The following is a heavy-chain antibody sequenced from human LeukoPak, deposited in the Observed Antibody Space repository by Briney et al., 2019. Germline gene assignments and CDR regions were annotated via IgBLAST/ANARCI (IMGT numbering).Heavy chain of an antibody. Sequence: GGSLRLSCAASGFTFSNYAMSWVRQAPGKGLVWVSRINTDGSTTNYADSVKGRFTISRDNSKNTLYLQMNSLRAEDTAMYYCARVRYSSIYYFDYWGQGTLVTVSS. J-gene: IGHJ4*02. V-gene: IGHV3-74*01. CDR1: GFTFSNYA. CDR2: INTDGSTT. CDR3: ARVRYSSIYYFDY. D-gene: IGHD6-13*01.